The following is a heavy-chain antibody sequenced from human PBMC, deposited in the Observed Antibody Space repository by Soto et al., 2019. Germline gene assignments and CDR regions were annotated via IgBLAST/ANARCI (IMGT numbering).Heavy chain of an antibody. Sequence: SETLSLTCAVYGGSFSGYYWSWIRQPPGKGLEWIGEINHSGSTNYNPSLKSRVTISVDTSKNQFSLKLSSVTAADTAVYYCARIPTTKIYYYYGMDLWGQGTTVTVSS. CDR1: GGSFSGYY. V-gene: IGHV4-34*01. D-gene: IGHD1-1*01. CDR2: INHSGST. J-gene: IGHJ6*02. CDR3: ARIPTTKIYYYYGMDL.